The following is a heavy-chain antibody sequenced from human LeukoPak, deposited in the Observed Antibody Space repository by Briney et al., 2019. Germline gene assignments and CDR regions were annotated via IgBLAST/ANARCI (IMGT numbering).Heavy chain of an antibody. Sequence: GASVQVSCKASGYTFTGYYMHWVRQAPGQGLEWMGWFNSNSGGTNYAQKFQGRVTITRHTSITTAYMELSRLRSDDTAVYYCARDTRDSSGYYSDYWGQGTLVSVSS. J-gene: IGHJ4*02. CDR3: ARDTRDSSGYYSDY. CDR1: GYTFTGYY. CDR2: FNSNSGGT. D-gene: IGHD3-22*01. V-gene: IGHV1-2*02.